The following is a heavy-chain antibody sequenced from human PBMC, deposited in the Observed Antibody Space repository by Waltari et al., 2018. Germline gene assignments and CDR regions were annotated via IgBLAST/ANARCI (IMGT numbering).Heavy chain of an antibody. CDR1: GYTFTDYH. CDR2: VDPEDGET. CDR3: ATPPRRSGSYYNVDWYFDL. D-gene: IGHD3-10*01. J-gene: IGHJ2*01. V-gene: IGHV1-69-2*01. Sequence: EVQLVQSGAEVKKPGATVKISCQAYGYTFTDYHMHWVQQAPGKGLEWMGRVDPEDGETIYAEKFQGRVTITADTSTDTAYMELSSLRSEDTAVYYCATPPRRSGSYYNVDWYFDLWGRGTLVTVSS.